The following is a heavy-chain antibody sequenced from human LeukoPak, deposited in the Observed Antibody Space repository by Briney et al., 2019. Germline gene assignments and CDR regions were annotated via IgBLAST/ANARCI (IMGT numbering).Heavy chain of an antibody. V-gene: IGHV1-2*05. CDR2: INPNSGGT. D-gene: IGHD1-1*01. Sequence: ASVKVSCKASGYTFTIYHTHWVRQAPGQGLEWMGRINPNSGGTNYAQKFQGRVTMTRDTSIITTYMELSGLSSDDTGVYYCARGLASGTYRLGYWGQGTLVTVSS. J-gene: IGHJ4*02. CDR1: GYTFTIYH. CDR3: ARGLASGTYRLGY.